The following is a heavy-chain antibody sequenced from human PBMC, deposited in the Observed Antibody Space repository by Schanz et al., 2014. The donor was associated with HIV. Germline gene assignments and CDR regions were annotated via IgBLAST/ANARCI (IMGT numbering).Heavy chain of an antibody. J-gene: IGHJ6*02. D-gene: IGHD4-17*01. CDR2: FSGSGGST. Sequence: VQLVESGGGVVQPGRSLRLSCAASGFTFSSYAMSWVRQAPGKGLEWVSGFSGSGGSTYYADSVKGRFTISRDNSKKTLYLQMNSLRAEDTAVYYCAKSRGDSWPYGMDVWGQGTTVTVSS. CDR3: AKSRGDSWPYGMDV. V-gene: IGHV3-23*04. CDR1: GFTFSSYA.